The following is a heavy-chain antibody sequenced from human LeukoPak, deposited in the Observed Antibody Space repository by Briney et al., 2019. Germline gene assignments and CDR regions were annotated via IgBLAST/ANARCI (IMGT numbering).Heavy chain of an antibody. V-gene: IGHV3-13*01. CDR2: IGTAGDT. CDR1: GFTFSSYD. Sequence: GGSLRLSCAASGFTFSSYDMHWVRQATGKGLEWVSAIGTAGDTYYPGSVKGRFTISRENAKNSLYLQMNSLRAGDTAVYYCARGIYYDSSGYDYWGQGTLVTVSS. CDR3: ARGIYYDSSGYDY. D-gene: IGHD3-22*01. J-gene: IGHJ4*02.